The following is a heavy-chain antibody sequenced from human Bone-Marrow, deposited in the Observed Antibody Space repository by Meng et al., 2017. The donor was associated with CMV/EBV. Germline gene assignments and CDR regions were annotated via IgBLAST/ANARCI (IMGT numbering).Heavy chain of an antibody. CDR1: FTFSIYA. CDR2: ISYDGSNK. D-gene: IGHD2-8*01. J-gene: IGHJ4*02. Sequence: FTFSIYAMPWVRQAPGKGLEWVAVISYDGSNKYYADSVKGRFTISRDNSKNTLYLQMNSLRAEDTAVYYCARDPSYCTNGVCYEVDYWGQGTLVTVSS. CDR3: ARDPSYCTNGVCYEVDY. V-gene: IGHV3-30*04.